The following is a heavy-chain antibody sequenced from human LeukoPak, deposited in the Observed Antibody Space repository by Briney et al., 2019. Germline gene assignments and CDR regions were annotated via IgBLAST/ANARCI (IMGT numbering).Heavy chain of an antibody. V-gene: IGHV5-51*01. CDR3: ARHGSGTNWFDP. CDR1: GYNFINFW. CDR2: IYPGDSDT. J-gene: IGHJ5*02. Sequence: NAGESLKISCQGSGYNFINFWIAWVRQMPGKGPECMGIIYPGDSDTRYSPSFQGQVTISVDKSISTAYLQWSSLKASDTAMYYCARHGSGTNWFDPWGQGTLVTVSS.